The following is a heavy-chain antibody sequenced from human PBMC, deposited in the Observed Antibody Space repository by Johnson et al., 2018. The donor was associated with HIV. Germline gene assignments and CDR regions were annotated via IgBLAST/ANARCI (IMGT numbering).Heavy chain of an antibody. CDR2: IWYDGSEK. CDR1: GFTFSSHA. Sequence: QVQVVESGGGLIQPGGSLRLSCAASGFTFSSHAMHWVRQAPGKWLEWVAVIWYDGSEKYYVDSVEGRFTVSRDNAKNSLYLQMNSLRAEDTALYYCAKEESGVNAFDIWGQGTMVTVSS. V-gene: IGHV3-33*03. J-gene: IGHJ3*02. CDR3: AKEESGVNAFDI. D-gene: IGHD5-12*01.